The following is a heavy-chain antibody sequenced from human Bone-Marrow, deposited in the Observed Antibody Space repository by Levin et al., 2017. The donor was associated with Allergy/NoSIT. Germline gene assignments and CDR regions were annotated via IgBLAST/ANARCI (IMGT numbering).Heavy chain of an antibody. D-gene: IGHD4-17*01. Sequence: GESLKISCATSGFIFSSSWMHWVRQAPGKGLVWVSRINSDGSSTLYADSVKGRFTISRDNAKNTLYLQMNSLKAEDTAVYYCARVAHYGDYLGQIDYWGQGTLVTVSS. J-gene: IGHJ4*02. V-gene: IGHV3-74*01. CDR1: GFIFSSSW. CDR3: ARVAHYGDYLGQIDY. CDR2: INSDGSST.